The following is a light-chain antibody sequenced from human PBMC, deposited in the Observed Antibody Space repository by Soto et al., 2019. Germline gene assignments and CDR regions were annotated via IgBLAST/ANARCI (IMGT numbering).Light chain of an antibody. CDR1: QSVSSN. CDR3: QQYGISPLT. J-gene: IGKJ4*01. Sequence: MVSSLSLATLSVSQGERATLSCRASQSVSSNLAWYQQKPGQAPRLLIYGASTRATGIPARFSGSGSGTEFTLTISSLQSEDFAVYYCQQYGISPLTFGGGGMVDIK. CDR2: GAS. V-gene: IGKV3-15*01.